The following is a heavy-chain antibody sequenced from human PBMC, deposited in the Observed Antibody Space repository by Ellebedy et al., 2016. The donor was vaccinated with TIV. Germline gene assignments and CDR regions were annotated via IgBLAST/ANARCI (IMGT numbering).Heavy chain of an antibody. J-gene: IGHJ4*02. V-gene: IGHV1-69*13. Sequence: ASVKVSCKASGYTFTGYYMHWVRQAPGQGLEWMGGIIPIFGTANYAQKFQGRVTITADESTSTAYMELSSLRSEDTGVYYCARESLTGKDFDSWGQGTLVTVSS. D-gene: IGHD1-20*01. CDR2: IIPIFGTA. CDR3: ARESLTGKDFDS. CDR1: GYTFTGYY.